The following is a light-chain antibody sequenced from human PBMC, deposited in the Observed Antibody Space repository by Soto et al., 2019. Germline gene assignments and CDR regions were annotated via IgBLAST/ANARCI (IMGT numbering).Light chain of an antibody. CDR2: DAS. V-gene: IGKV1-5*01. J-gene: IGKJ2*01. Sequence: DIQMTQSPSTLSASVGDRVTITGRASHSISNWLAWHQQKPGKAPKLLIYDASTLKSGVPSRFSGSGSGTKFTLTISSLQADDFATYYCQHFDTHFGQGTKLEIK. CDR3: QHFDTH. CDR1: HSISNW.